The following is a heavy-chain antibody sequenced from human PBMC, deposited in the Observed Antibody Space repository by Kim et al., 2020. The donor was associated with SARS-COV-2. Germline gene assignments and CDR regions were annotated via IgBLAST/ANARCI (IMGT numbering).Heavy chain of an antibody. CDR2: IKQDGSEK. J-gene: IGHJ6*03. Sequence: GGSLRLSCAASGFTFSSYGMSWVRQAPGKGLEWVANIKQDGSEKYYVDSVKGRFTISRDNAKNSLYLQMNSLRAEDTAVYYCARAHQGSLYYYYYYMDV. CDR3: ARAHQGSLYYYYYYMDV. CDR1: GFTFSSYG. D-gene: IGHD6-13*01. V-gene: IGHV3-7*01.